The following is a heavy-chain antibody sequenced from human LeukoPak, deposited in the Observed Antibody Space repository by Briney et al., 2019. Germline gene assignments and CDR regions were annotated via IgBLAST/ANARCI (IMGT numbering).Heavy chain of an antibody. Sequence: GGSLRLSCAASGFTFSTHSMHWVRQAPGKGLEWVAIISYDGGIKYYADSVKGRFTIARGNSKNTLYLQMNSLRIEDTAVYYCARRVEGRGSYHNYAMDVWGQGATVTVSS. CDR3: ARRVEGRGSYHNYAMDV. D-gene: IGHD3-10*01. CDR1: GFTFSTHS. CDR2: ISYDGGIK. V-gene: IGHV3-30-3*01. J-gene: IGHJ6*02.